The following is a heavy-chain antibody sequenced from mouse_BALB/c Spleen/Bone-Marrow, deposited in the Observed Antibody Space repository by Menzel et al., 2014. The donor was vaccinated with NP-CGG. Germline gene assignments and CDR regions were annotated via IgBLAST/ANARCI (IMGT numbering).Heavy chain of an antibody. D-gene: IGHD2-14*01. CDR3: ASYYRYDGAY. CDR2: IWAGGST. J-gene: IGHJ3*01. Sequence: QVQLKESGPGLVAPSQSLSITYTVSGFSSTNYGVHWVRQPPGKGLEWLGVIWAGGSTNYNSALMSRLTISKDNSKSQVFLKMSSLQTDDTAMYYCASYYRYDGAYWGQGTLVTVSA. V-gene: IGHV2-9*02. CDR1: GFSSTNYG.